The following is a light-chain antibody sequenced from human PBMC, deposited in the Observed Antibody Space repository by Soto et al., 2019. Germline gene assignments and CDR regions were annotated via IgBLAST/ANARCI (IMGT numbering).Light chain of an antibody. CDR1: QSVLYSSNNKNY. CDR3: QQFYITPWT. V-gene: IGKV4-1*01. CDR2: WAS. Sequence: DIVMTQSPDSLAVSLGERATINCKSSQSVLYSSNNKNYLAWYQQKPGQPPKLLIYWASTRESGVPDRFSGSGSGTDFTLTISSPQAEDVAVYYCQQFYITPWTFGQGTKVEIK. J-gene: IGKJ1*01.